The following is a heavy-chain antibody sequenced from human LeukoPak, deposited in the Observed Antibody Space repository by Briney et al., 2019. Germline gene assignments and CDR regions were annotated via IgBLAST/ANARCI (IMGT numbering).Heavy chain of an antibody. Sequence: GGSLRLSCAAPGLSFSSYWMTWVRQAPGKGLEWVANIKEDGSAKSYVDSVKGRFTISRDNAKNSLYLQMNSLRVEDTAVYYCARDYDYFSGHNLDAYDIWGQGTTVIVSS. J-gene: IGHJ3*02. CDR1: GLSFSSYW. D-gene: IGHD2-15*01. CDR3: ARDYDYFSGHNLDAYDI. V-gene: IGHV3-7*01. CDR2: IKEDGSAK.